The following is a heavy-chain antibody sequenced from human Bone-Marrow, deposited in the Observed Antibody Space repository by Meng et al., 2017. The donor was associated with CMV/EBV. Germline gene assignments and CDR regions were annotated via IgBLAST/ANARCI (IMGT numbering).Heavy chain of an antibody. CDR1: GGSFSGYY. CDR2: INHSGST. Sequence: SETLSLTCAVYGGSFSGYYWSWIRQPPGKGLEWIGEINHSGSTNYNPSLKSRVTISVDTSKNQFSLKLSSVTAADTAVYYCARDRTARPIIAVPGYYYGMDVWGQGTTVTVSS. V-gene: IGHV4-34*01. J-gene: IGHJ6*02. D-gene: IGHD6-19*01. CDR3: ARDRTARPIIAVPGYYYGMDV.